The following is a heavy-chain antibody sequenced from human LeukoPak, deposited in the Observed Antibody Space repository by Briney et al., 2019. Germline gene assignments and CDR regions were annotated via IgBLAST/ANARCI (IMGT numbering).Heavy chain of an antibody. D-gene: IGHD4-23*01. CDR1: GCSVSSGSYY. Sequence: PSETLSLTCTVSGCSVSSGSYYWSWIRQPPGRGLEWIAYIHYSGSAAYNPSLKSRVTISRDMSTNQFSLKMTSVTAADTAVYFCARDMGAPDYGSYSVDYWGQGTLVTVSS. V-gene: IGHV4-61*01. J-gene: IGHJ4*02. CDR3: ARDMGAPDYGSYSVDY. CDR2: IHYSGSA.